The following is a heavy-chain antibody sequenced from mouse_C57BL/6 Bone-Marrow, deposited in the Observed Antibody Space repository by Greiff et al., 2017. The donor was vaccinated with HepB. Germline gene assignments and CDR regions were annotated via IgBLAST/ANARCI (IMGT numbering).Heavy chain of an antibody. Sequence: QVQLQQSGAELARPGASVKLSCKASGYTFTSYGISWVKQRTGQGLEWIGEIYPRSGNTYYNEKFKGKATLTADKSSSTAYMELLSLTSEDSAVYFYALSRAYAMYYWGQGTSVTVSS. CDR3: ALSRAYAMYY. CDR2: IYPRSGNT. CDR1: GYTFTSYG. V-gene: IGHV1-81*01. J-gene: IGHJ4*01. D-gene: IGHD6-2*01.